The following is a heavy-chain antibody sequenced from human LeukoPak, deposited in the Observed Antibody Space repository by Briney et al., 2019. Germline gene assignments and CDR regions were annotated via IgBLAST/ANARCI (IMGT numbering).Heavy chain of an antibody. CDR2: ISHDGVND. V-gene: IGHV3-30*07. CDR1: GFTFRSHI. Sequence: GGSLRLSCAASGFTFRSHIMVWVRQAPGKGLEWVALISHDGVNDYYVDSVKGRFTVSRDTSNNTLSLKMNSLRAEDTAVYFCARDGHGDGFLTGYSYFGMDVWGQGTTVTVSS. CDR3: ARDGHGDGFLTGYSYFGMDV. J-gene: IGHJ6*02. D-gene: IGHD3-9*01.